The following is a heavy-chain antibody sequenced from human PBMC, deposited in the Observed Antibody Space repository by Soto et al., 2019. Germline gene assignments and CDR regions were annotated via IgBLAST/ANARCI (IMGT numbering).Heavy chain of an antibody. V-gene: IGHV1-69*13. J-gene: IGHJ6*02. CDR2: IIPIFGTA. CDR1: GGTFSSSA. D-gene: IGHD3-9*01. Sequence: ASVKVSCKASGGTFSSSAISWVRQAPVQGLEWMGGIIPIFGTANSAQKFQGRVTITADESTSTAYMELSSLRSEDTAVYYCARDGSFDRNYYYAMLVAGQAPLLTVSS. CDR3: ARDGSFDRNYYYAMLV.